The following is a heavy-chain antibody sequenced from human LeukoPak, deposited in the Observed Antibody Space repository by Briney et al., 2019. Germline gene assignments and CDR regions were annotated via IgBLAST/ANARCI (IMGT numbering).Heavy chain of an antibody. Sequence: PGGSLRLSCAASGFTFSSYWMHWVRHAPGKGLVWVSRISSDGRSTSHADSVKGRLTISRDNAKNTLYLQMNSLRAEDTAVYYCTRERLERHDAFDMWGQGTVVTVSS. CDR1: GFTFSSYW. D-gene: IGHD1-1*01. V-gene: IGHV3-74*01. CDR3: TRERLERHDAFDM. J-gene: IGHJ3*02. CDR2: ISSDGRST.